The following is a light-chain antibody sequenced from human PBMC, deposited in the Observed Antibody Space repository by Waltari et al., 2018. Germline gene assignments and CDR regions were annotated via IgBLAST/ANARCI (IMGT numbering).Light chain of an antibody. Sequence: GTPGQRVTISCSGSSSNVGRDNVYWYQQLPGTAPKLIYNDIQRPSGVPDRFSGSKSGTSASLAISGLRSEDEGDYYCAAWDDRLRAYVFGTGTQVTVL. CDR2: NDI. CDR1: SSNVGRDN. V-gene: IGLV1-47*01. CDR3: AAWDDRLRAYV. J-gene: IGLJ1*01.